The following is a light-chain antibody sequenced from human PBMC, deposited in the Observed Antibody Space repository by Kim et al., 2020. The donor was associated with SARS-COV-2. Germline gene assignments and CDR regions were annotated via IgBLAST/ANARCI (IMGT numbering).Light chain of an antibody. CDR3: SSYTSSSTLV. CDR2: DVS. CDR1: SSDVGGYNY. Sequence: SALTQPASVSGSPGQSITISCTGTSSDVGGYNYVSWYQQHPGKAPKLMIYDVSNRPSGVSNRFSGSKSSNTASLTISGLQAEDEADYYCSSYTSSSTLVFGTGTKVTVL. J-gene: IGLJ1*01. V-gene: IGLV2-14*03.